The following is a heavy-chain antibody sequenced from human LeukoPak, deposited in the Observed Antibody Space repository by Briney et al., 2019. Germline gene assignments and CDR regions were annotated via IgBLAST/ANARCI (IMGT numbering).Heavy chain of an antibody. Sequence: ASVKVSCKAAGYTFTSYGISWVRQAPGQGLEWMGWISAYNGNTNYAQKLQGRVTMTTDTSTSTAYMELRSLRSDDTAVYYCARGVRGVIKGYYYMDVWGKGTTVTISS. CDR3: ARGVRGVIKGYYYMDV. J-gene: IGHJ6*03. D-gene: IGHD3-10*01. V-gene: IGHV1-18*01. CDR1: GYTFTSYG. CDR2: ISAYNGNT.